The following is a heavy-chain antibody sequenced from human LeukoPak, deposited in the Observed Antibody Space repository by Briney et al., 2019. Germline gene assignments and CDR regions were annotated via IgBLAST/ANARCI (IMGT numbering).Heavy chain of an antibody. V-gene: IGHV1-2*02. J-gene: IGHJ4*02. CDR3: ARYEGKAAAGDY. Sequence: ASVKVSCKASGYTFTGYYMHWVRQAPGQGLEWMGWINPNSGGTNYAQKFQGRVTMTRDTSISTAYMELSRLRSDDTAVYYCARYEGKAAAGDYWGQGTLVTVPS. CDR1: GYTFTGYY. D-gene: IGHD6-13*01. CDR2: INPNSGGT.